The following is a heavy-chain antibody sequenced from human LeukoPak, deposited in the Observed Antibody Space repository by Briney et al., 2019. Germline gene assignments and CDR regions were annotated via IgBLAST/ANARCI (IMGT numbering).Heavy chain of an antibody. D-gene: IGHD2-2*01. J-gene: IGHJ6*03. Sequence: PSETLFLTCAVYGGSFNDYYWTWIRQPPGKGLEWIGEINHSGSTNYNPSLRSRVTISVDTSKNQFSLKLKSVTAADTAVYYCARGGSRTWDYNYSYYMDVWGKGTTVTVSS. CDR1: GGSFNDYY. V-gene: IGHV4-34*01. CDR3: ARGGSRTWDYNYSYYMDV. CDR2: INHSGST.